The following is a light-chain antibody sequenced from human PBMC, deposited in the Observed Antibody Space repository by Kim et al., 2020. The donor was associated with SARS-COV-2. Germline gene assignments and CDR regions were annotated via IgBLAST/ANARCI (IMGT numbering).Light chain of an antibody. V-gene: IGKV3-20*01. J-gene: IGKJ1*01. Sequence: LSPGERATLSCRAGQTLSRNQLAWYQQKPGQAPRLLIYGASTRATGVPGRFVGSGSGTDFSLTITRLEPEDFAVYYCQQYGNSRTFGQGTKVDIK. CDR1: QTLSRNQ. CDR3: QQYGNSRT. CDR2: GAS.